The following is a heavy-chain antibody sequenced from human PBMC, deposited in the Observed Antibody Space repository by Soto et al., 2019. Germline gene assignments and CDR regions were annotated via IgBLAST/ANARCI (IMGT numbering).Heavy chain of an antibody. CDR1: GGSISSSNW. CDR2: IYHSGST. J-gene: IGHJ4*02. Sequence: SETLSLTCAVSGGSISSSNWWSWVRQPPGKGLEWIGEIYHSGSTNYNPSLKSRVTISVDKSKNQFSLKLSSVTAADTAVYYCSYSSGLPPENYWGQGTLVTVSS. V-gene: IGHV4-4*02. CDR3: SYSSGLPPENY. D-gene: IGHD6-19*01.